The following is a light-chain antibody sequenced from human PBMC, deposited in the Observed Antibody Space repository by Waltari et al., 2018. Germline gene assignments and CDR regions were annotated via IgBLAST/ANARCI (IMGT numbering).Light chain of an antibody. Sequence: QSALTQPPSASGSPGQSVTISCTGTSSDVGGYNFVSWYQPHPGKAPQLMIYEVTKRPSGVPDRFSGSKSGNTASLTVSGLQPEDEADYYCSSYAGSNNFWVFGGGTKLTVL. CDR2: EVT. CDR1: SSDVGGYNF. V-gene: IGLV2-8*01. CDR3: SSYAGSNNFWV. J-gene: IGLJ3*02.